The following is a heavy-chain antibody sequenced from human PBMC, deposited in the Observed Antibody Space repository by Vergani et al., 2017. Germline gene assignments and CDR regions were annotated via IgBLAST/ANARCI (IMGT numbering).Heavy chain of an antibody. CDR2: ISTSGGT. V-gene: IGHV4-61*02. Sequence: QVQLQESGPGLVKPSQTLSLTCTVSGGSISSGSYYWSWIRQPAGTGLEWIGRISTSGGTNYNPSLKSRGTISLDTSKNQFSLKLNSLTAADPAVYYCARAAAAALDYWGQGTLVTVSS. D-gene: IGHD6-13*01. J-gene: IGHJ4*02. CDR3: ARAAAAALDY. CDR1: GGSISSGSYY.